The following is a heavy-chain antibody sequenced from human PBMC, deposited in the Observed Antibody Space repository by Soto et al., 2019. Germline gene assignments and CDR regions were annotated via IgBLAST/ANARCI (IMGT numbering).Heavy chain of an antibody. Sequence: QVELVESGGGVVQPGRSLRLSCAASGFPISSYGMHRVRQAPGKGLEWVAVISYDGSNQYYADSVKGRFTISRDNSKNTLYLEVNSLRPEDTAVYFCAKSRMGSSWYEGDSWGQGTLVTVSS. CDR2: ISYDGSNQ. J-gene: IGHJ4*02. CDR1: GFPISSYG. D-gene: IGHD6-13*01. CDR3: AKSRMGSSWYEGDS. V-gene: IGHV3-30*18.